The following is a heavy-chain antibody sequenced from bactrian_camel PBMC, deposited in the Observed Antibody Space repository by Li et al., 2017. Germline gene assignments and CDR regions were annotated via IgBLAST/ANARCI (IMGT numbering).Heavy chain of an antibody. CDR2: IEPDGTT. J-gene: IGHJ6*01. Sequence: QLVASGGGSVQAGGSLRLSCAASGFAVSEDCMGWFRQAPGQAREGVAAIEPDGTTTYADSVKGRFTASRDKAKNTLYLQMNSLTPEDTATYYCAADTMDAPCYTRVSRADLRYWGQGTQVTVS. V-gene: IGHV3S53*01. CDR3: AADTMDAPCYTRVSRADLRY. D-gene: IGHD2*01. CDR1: GFAVSEDC.